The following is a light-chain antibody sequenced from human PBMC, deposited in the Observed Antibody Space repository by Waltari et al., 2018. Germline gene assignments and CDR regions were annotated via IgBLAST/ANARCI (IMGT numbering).Light chain of an antibody. CDR2: DAS. CDR3: QQRSDRPPVS. V-gene: IGKV3-11*01. Sequence: EIVLTQSPATLSLSPGDRATPSLTASQTVGTYLAWYQQKPGQAPRLLIYDASNRATGIPARFSGSGSGTDFTLTISSLEPADSAVYYCQQRSDRPPVSFGQGTKLEIK. J-gene: IGKJ2*03. CDR1: QTVGTY.